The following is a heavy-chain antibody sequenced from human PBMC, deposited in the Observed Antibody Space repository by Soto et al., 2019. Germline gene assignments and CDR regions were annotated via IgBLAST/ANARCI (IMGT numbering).Heavy chain of an antibody. J-gene: IGHJ4*02. Sequence: QVQLQESGPGLVKPSQTLSLTCPVSGGSISSVDYNWSWIRQHPGKGLEWIGYVRYGGRTYYEPSPKSRVTISVDTSKNEVALNLRSVTAADTAVYYCARNSHLGDLSLGYWGQGTLVTVSS. D-gene: IGHD3-16*02. V-gene: IGHV4-31*03. CDR1: GGSISSVDYN. CDR3: ARNSHLGDLSLGY. CDR2: VRYGGRT.